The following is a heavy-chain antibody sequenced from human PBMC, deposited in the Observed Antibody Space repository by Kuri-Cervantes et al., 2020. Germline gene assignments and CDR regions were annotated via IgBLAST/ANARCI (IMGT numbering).Heavy chain of an antibody. J-gene: IGHJ3*02. CDR3: ARANPRLPQHYGSGSRGIGDAFDI. Sequence: SETLSLTCSVSGGSVTSGNYYWTWIPQPPGKGLEWIGEIYHSGSTNYNPSLKSRVTISVDKSKNQFSLKLSSVTAADTAVYYCARANPRLPQHYGSGSRGIGDAFDIWGQGTMVTVSS. CDR1: GGSVTSGNYY. V-gene: IGHV4-61*01. D-gene: IGHD3-10*01. CDR2: IYHSGST.